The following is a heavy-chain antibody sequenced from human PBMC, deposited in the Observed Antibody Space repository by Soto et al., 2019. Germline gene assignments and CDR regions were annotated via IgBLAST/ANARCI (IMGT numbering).Heavy chain of an antibody. Sequence: SETLSLTCTVSGGSISSSSYYWGWIRQPPGKGLEWIGYIYYSGSTNYNPSLKSRVTISVDTSKNQFSLKLSSVTATDTAVYYCAKRSSITGTKYWFFDLWGRGALVTVSS. CDR3: AKRSSITGTKYWFFDL. J-gene: IGHJ2*01. D-gene: IGHD1-7*01. CDR2: IYYSGST. CDR1: GGSISSSSYY. V-gene: IGHV4-61*05.